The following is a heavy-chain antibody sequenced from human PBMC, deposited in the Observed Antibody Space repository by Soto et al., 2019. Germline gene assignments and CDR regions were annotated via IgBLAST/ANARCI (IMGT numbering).Heavy chain of an antibody. CDR2: IKGDETNI. CDR1: GFTFSSYW. CDR3: ARGLSGYYGFDY. V-gene: IGHV3-74*01. D-gene: IGHD5-12*01. J-gene: IGHJ4*02. Sequence: EVQLVESGGGLVQFGGSLRLSCAASGFTFSSYWMHWVRQVPGKGLVWVSRIKGDETNIGYADSVKGRFTISRDNVKNTLYLQMNSLRPEDTAVYYCARGLSGYYGFDYWGQGTLVTVSS.